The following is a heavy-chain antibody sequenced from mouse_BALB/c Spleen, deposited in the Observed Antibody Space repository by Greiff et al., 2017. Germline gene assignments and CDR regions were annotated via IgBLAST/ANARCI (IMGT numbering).Heavy chain of an antibody. Sequence: EVHLVESGGGLVQPGGSLRLSCATSGFTFTDYYMSWVRQPPGKALEWLGFIINKANGYTTEYSASVKGRFTISRDNSQSILYLQMNTLRAEDSATYYCARDTATGWFAYWGQGTLVTVSA. J-gene: IGHJ3*01. CDR2: IINKANGYTT. CDR1: GFTFTDYY. D-gene: IGHD1-2*01. V-gene: IGHV7-3*02. CDR3: ARDTATGWFAY.